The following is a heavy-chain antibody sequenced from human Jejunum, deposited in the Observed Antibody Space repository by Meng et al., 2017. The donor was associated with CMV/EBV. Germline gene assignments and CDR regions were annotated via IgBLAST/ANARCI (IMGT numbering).Heavy chain of an antibody. CDR1: GYAYTNYG. D-gene: IGHD3-22*01. CDR3: ARDYYYDRSYYFDY. V-gene: IGHV1-18*01. J-gene: IGHJ4*02. Sequence: VPLVQAGSELKMPGASVKVSCTASGYAYTNYGISRVRQAPGQGLEWMGWISACYGNTNYAQKLQGRVTMTTDTSTSTAYMEVRSLRSDDTAVYYCARDYYYDRSYYFDYWGQGTLVTVSS. CDR2: ISACYGNT.